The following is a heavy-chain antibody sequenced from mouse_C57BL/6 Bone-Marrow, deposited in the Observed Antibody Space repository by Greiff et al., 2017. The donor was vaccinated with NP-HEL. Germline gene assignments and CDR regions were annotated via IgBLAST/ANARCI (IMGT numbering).Heavy chain of an antibody. CDR1: GYTFTSYW. D-gene: IGHD2-1*01. V-gene: IGHV1-59*01. J-gene: IGHJ2*01. CDR3: ARRYYGNYYFDY. CDR2: IDPSDSYT. Sequence: QVQLQQPGAELVRPGPSVKLSCKASGYTFTSYWMHWVKQRPGQGLEWIGVIDPSDSYTNYNQKFKGKATLTVDTSSSTAYMQLSSLTSEDSAVYYCARRYYGNYYFDYWGQGTTLTVSS.